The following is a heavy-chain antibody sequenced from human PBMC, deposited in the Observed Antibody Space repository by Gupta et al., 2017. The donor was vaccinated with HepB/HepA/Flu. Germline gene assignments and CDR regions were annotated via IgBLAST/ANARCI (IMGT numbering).Heavy chain of an antibody. CDR3: ARLELANYFYGMDV. CDR1: GFTFTNYW. V-gene: IGHV3-7*01. D-gene: IGHD1-7*01. Sequence: VQLVESGGGLVQPGGSLRLSCAASGFTFTNYWLSWVRQAPGKGLEWVAKIKQDGTEQYSLDSVRGRFTVSRDNAKNSVYLHVNSLRVEDTAVYYCARLELANYFYGMDVWGQGTTVTVSS. CDR2: IKQDGTEQ. J-gene: IGHJ6*02.